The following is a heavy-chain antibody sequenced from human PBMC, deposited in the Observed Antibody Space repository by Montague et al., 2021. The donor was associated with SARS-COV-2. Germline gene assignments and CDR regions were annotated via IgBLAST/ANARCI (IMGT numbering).Heavy chain of an antibody. CDR2: IYWDDDK. D-gene: IGHD3-9*01. CDR1: GFSLTTSRVG. V-gene: IGHV2-5*02. J-gene: IGHJ6*02. CDR3: ARRTYDILTGYDYGMDV. Sequence: PALVKPTKTLTLTCTFSGFSLTTSRVGVGWIRQPPGKPLEWLALIYWDDDKRYSPSLKTRLTISKDTSKNQVVLTMTNMDPVDTATYYCARRTYDILTGYDYGMDVWGQGTTVTVSS.